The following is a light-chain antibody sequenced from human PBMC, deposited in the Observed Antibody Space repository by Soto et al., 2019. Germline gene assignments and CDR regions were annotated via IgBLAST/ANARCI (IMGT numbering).Light chain of an antibody. CDR2: GAS. CDR1: QSVSSSY. V-gene: IGKV3-20*01. CDR3: QQYGSSPWT. Sequence: EIVLTQSPGTLSLSPGERATLSCRASQSVSSSYLDWYQQKPGQAPRLLIYGASSRATGIPDRFSGSGSGTDFTLTIRRLEPEDCAVYYCQQYGSSPWTFGQGTKVEIK. J-gene: IGKJ1*01.